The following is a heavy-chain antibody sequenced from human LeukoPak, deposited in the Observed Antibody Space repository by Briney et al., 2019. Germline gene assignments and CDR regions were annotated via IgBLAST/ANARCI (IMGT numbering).Heavy chain of an antibody. V-gene: IGHV1-2*02. D-gene: IGHD1-26*01. CDR1: GYIFTGYY. J-gene: IGHJ4*02. CDR3: ARDGVSGSLLLDY. CDR2: INPNSGGT. Sequence: ASVKVSCKASGYIFTGYYVHWVRQAPGQGLEWMGWINPNSGGTNYAQKFQGRVTMTRDTSISTAYMELSRLRSDDTAVYYCARDGVSGSLLLDYWGQGTLVTVSS.